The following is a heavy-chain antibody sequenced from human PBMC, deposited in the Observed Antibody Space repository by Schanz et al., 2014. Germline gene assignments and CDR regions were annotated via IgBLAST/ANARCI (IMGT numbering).Heavy chain of an antibody. D-gene: IGHD1-1*01. J-gene: IGHJ5*02. CDR3: ARGRVLES. CDR1: GFTFTNYA. CDR2: IKHDGSVK. V-gene: IGHV3-7*01. Sequence: EVQLLESGGGLVQPGGSLRLSCAASGFTFTNYAMSWVRQAPGKGLEWVANIKHDGSVKDYVDSVKGRFTISRDNAKNSLFLQMNSLRPEDTAVYYCARGRVLESWGQGTLVTVSS.